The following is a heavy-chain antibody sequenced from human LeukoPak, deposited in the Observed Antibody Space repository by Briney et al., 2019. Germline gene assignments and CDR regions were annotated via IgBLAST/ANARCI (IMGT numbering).Heavy chain of an antibody. V-gene: IGHV3-66*04. D-gene: IGHD2-15*01. CDR1: GFTFSSYS. J-gene: IGHJ6*02. Sequence: GGSLRLSCAASGFTFSSYSMNWVRQAPGKGLEWVSVIYSGGGTSTYYADSVKGRFTISRDISKNTLYLQMNSLRAEDTAVYYCARPRGFYGMDVWGQGTTVTVSS. CDR3: ARPRGFYGMDV. CDR2: IYSGGGTST.